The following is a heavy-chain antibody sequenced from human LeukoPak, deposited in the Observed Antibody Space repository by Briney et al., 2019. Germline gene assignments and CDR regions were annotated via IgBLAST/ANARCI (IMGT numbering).Heavy chain of an antibody. J-gene: IGHJ4*02. CDR2: IKEDGSEE. V-gene: IGHV3-7*01. CDR3: ARDNGDY. CDR1: GFTFSNYW. Sequence: PGGSLRLSXAASGFTFSNYWMNWIRQAPGKGLEWVANIKEDGSEEYYVDSVKGRFTISRDNAKNSLYLQMSSLRAEDTAVYYCARDNGDYWGQGTLVTVSS.